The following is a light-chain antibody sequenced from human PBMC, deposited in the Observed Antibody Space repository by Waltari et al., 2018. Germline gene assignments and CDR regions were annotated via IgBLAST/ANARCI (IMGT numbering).Light chain of an antibody. V-gene: IGLV2-14*03. CDR2: DVS. CDR1: SSDVGGYNY. J-gene: IGLJ1*01. Sequence: QSALTQPASVSGSPGQPLTISCTGTSSDVGGYNYVTWYQHHPGKAPKVKIYDVSKRPSGVSNRFSGSKSGNTASLTISGLQAEDEADYYCSSYTSSSTSLYVFGTGTKVTVL. CDR3: SSYTSSSTSLYV.